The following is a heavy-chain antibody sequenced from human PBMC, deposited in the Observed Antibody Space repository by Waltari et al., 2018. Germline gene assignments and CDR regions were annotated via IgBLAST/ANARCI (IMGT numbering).Heavy chain of an antibody. D-gene: IGHD3-3*01. V-gene: IGHV3-53*01. CDR2: IYSGGST. J-gene: IGHJ4*02. Sequence: EVQLVESGGGLIQPGGSLRPSWSVLGFTVSNNYMSWVRQAPGKGVGWVSVIYSGGSTYYADSVKGRFTISRDSSENTVYLQMSSLRAEDTALYYCARLDFWTGSYYWGQGTLVTVSS. CDR1: GFTVSNNY. CDR3: ARLDFWTGSYY.